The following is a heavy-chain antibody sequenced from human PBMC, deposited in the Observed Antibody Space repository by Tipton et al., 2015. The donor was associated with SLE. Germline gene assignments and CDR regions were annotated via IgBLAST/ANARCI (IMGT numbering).Heavy chain of an antibody. J-gene: IGHJ3*02. CDR2: IYYSGST. D-gene: IGHD3-10*01. CDR3: ARDRRLEGTMVRGGVAFDI. CDR1: GGSISSGGYY. Sequence: TLSLTCTVSGGSISSGGYYWSWIRQPPGKGLEWIGYIYYSGSTYYNPSLKSRVTISVDTSQNQFSLKLSSVTAADTAVYYCARDRRLEGTMVRGGVAFDIWGQGTMVTVSS. V-gene: IGHV4-31*03.